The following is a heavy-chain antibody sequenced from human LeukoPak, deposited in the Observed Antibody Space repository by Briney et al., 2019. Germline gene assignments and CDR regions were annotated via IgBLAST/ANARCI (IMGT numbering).Heavy chain of an antibody. Sequence: SGGSLRLSCAASGFTFSSYWMHWVRHAPGKGLVWVSRINSDGGSTSYADSVKGRFTISRDNAKNTLYLQMNSLRAEDTAVYYCARRASSGWFPDDYWGQGTLVTVSS. D-gene: IGHD6-19*01. V-gene: IGHV3-74*01. CDR2: INSDGGST. CDR3: ARRASSGWFPDDY. J-gene: IGHJ4*02. CDR1: GFTFSSYW.